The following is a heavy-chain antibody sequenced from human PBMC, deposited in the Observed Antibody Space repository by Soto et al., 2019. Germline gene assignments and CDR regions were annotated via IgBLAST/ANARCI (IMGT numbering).Heavy chain of an antibody. CDR3: ARYKGYGDYDMDY. J-gene: IGHJ4*02. CDR1: GFTFSSYS. CDR2: ISSSSSYI. V-gene: IGHV3-21*01. D-gene: IGHD4-17*01. Sequence: GGSLRLSCAASGFTFSSYSMNWVRQAPGKGLEWVSSISSSSSYIYYADSVKGRFTISRDNAKNSLYLQMNSLRAEDTAVYYCARYKGYGDYDMDYWGQGTLVTVSS.